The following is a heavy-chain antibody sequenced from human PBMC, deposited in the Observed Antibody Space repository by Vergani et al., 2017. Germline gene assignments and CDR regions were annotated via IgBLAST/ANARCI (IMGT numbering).Heavy chain of an antibody. Sequence: QVQLQESGPGLVKPSQTLSLTCTVSGGSISSGSYYWSWIRQPAGKGLEWIGRIYTSGSTNYNPSLKSRVTISVDTSKNQFSLKLSSVTAADTAVYYCAKDWGSGYSHYYYGMDVWGQGTTVTVSS. D-gene: IGHD5-18*01. CDR3: AKDWGSGYSHYYYGMDV. CDR2: IYTSGST. J-gene: IGHJ6*02. V-gene: IGHV4-61*02. CDR1: GGSISSGSYY.